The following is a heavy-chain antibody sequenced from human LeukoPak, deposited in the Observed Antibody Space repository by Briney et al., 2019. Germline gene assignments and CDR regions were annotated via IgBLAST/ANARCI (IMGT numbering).Heavy chain of an antibody. CDR2: ISGSGGST. Sequence: PGGSLRLSCAASGFTFSSYAMSWVRQAPGKGLEWVSAISGSGGSTYYADSVKGRFTISRDNSKNTLYLQMNSLRAEDTAVYYCAKGSYYGSGSYSLLCDYWGQGTLVTVSS. D-gene: IGHD3-10*01. V-gene: IGHV3-23*01. CDR3: AKGSYYGSGSYSLLCDY. CDR1: GFTFSSYA. J-gene: IGHJ4*02.